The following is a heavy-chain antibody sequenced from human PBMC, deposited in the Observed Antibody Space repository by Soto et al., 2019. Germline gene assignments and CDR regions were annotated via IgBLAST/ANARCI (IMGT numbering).Heavy chain of an antibody. CDR2: IHYTGST. J-gene: IGHJ4*02. D-gene: IGHD2-15*01. CDR1: GVSIISHY. V-gene: IGHV4-59*11. Sequence: PSETLSLTCSVSGVSIISHYWSWIRQPPGKGLEWIGYIHYTGSTDYNPSLKSRLTIVVDTSKNQFSLKLSSVTAADTAVYYCARGGWSLDYWGQGTLVTVSS. CDR3: ARGGWSLDY.